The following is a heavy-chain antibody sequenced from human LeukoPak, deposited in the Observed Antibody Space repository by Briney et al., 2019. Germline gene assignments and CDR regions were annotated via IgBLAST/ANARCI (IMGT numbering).Heavy chain of an antibody. Sequence: SQTLSLACAISGDSVSSNSATWTWIRQSPSRGLEWLGRTYYRSKWYNDYAVSVKSRIVINPDTSKNQFSLQLNSVNPEDTAVYYCVGGASMIVQVDYWGQGALVTVSS. D-gene: IGHD3-22*01. CDR2: TYYRSKWYN. CDR1: GDSVSSNSAT. J-gene: IGHJ4*02. V-gene: IGHV6-1*01. CDR3: VGGASMIVQVDY.